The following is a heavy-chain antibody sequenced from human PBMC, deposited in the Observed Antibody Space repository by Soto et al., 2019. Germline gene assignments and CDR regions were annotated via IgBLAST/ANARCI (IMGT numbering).Heavy chain of an antibody. D-gene: IGHD3-3*01. Sequence: QVQLVQSGAEVKKPGASVKVSCKASGYTFTGYYMHWVRQAPGQGLEWMGWINPNSGGTNYAQKFQGWVSITRDTSISTAYMELSRLRSDDTAVYYCARGNDDLWSGYYTFEYNFDCWGQGTLVTVFS. CDR3: ARGNDDLWSGYYTFEYNFDC. V-gene: IGHV1-2*04. CDR1: GYTFTGYY. CDR2: INPNSGGT. J-gene: IGHJ4*02.